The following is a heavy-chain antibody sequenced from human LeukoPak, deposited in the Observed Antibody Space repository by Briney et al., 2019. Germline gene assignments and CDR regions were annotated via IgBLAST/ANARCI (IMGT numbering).Heavy chain of an antibody. CDR2: FFQSHKS. CDR1: GHSTTRGYY. V-gene: IGHV4-38-2*01. Sequence: SETLSLTCAISGHSTTRGYYGAWFRQSPGKGLEWIATFFQSHKSFYNASLESRVTMSLDTSKSKFSLNLTSVTAADTAVYSCARVLSFPYLLDSWGRGTQVTVSS. J-gene: IGHJ4*02. D-gene: IGHD2/OR15-2a*01. CDR3: ARVLSFPYLLDS.